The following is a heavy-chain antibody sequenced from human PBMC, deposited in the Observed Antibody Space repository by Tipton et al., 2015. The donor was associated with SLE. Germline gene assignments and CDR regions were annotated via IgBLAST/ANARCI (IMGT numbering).Heavy chain of an antibody. CDR2: IYYSGST. V-gene: IGHV4-59*08. J-gene: IGHJ5*02. CDR1: GGSISSYY. D-gene: IGHD6-13*01. CDR3: ARGGIAAAGIDP. Sequence: LRLSCTVSGGSISSYYWSWIRQPPGKGLEWIGYIYYSGSTNYNPSLKSRVTISVDTSKNQFSLKLSSVTAADTAVYYCARGGIAAAGIDPWGQGTLVTVSS.